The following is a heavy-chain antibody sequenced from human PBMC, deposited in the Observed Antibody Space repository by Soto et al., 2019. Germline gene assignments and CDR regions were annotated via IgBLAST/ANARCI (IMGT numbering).Heavy chain of an antibody. CDR1: GYTFNHYC. J-gene: IGHJ4*02. V-gene: IGHV1-3*01. D-gene: IGHD2-2*01. CDR3: AKEWMALRAYTYAGGY. CDR2: MNVSNGAT. Sequence: QVQLVQSGAEVKKPGASVKISCKASGYTFNHYCLHWVRQAPGQRLEWMGWMNVSNGATQYSQKFQGRVTIARDTSASTAYLDLTSLTSEDTAVYYCAKEWMALRAYTYAGGYWGQGTLFTVSS.